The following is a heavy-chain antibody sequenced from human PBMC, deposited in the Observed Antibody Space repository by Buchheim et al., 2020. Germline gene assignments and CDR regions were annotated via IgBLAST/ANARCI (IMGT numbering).Heavy chain of an antibody. CDR3: ARDLLCTSTHCFTWGLVDY. J-gene: IGHJ4*02. V-gene: IGHV3-30*10. CDR2: ISYDATYR. CDR1: GFTFSTYA. Sequence: QVQLVESGGDVVQPGRSLRLSCAASGFTFSTYAMHWVRQAPGKGLEWVAVISYDATYRYYTDSVKGRFTISRDHSKNTLYLQMNSLTTGDTAVYYCARDLLCTSTHCFTWGLVDYWGQGTL. D-gene: IGHD2-2*02.